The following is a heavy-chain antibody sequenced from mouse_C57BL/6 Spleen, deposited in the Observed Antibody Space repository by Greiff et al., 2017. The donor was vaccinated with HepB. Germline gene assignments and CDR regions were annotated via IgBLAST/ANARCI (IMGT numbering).Heavy chain of an antibody. D-gene: IGHD2-3*01. Sequence: EVHLVESGEGLVKPGGSLKLSCAASGFTFSSYAMSWVRQTPEKRLEWVAYISSGGDYIYDVDTVKGRFTISRDNARITLYLQMSSLKSDDTAMYYCTRDVGYSAWFANRGQGTLVTV. CDR2: ISSGGDYI. J-gene: IGHJ3*01. CDR1: GFTFSSYA. V-gene: IGHV5-9-1*02. CDR3: TRDVGYSAWFAN.